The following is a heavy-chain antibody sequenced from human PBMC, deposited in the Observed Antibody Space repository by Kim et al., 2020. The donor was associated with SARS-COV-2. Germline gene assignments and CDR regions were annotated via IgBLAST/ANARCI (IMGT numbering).Heavy chain of an antibody. CDR2: IYYSGST. CDR1: GGSISSSSYY. CDR3: ARVYGSGSYYHHKTVHFDY. V-gene: IGHV4-39*07. Sequence: SETLSLTCTVSGGSISSSSYYWGWIRQPPGKGLEWIGSIYYSGSTYYNPSLKSRVTISVDTSKNQFSLKLSSVTAADTAVYYCARVYGSGSYYHHKTVHFDYWGQGTLVTVSS. J-gene: IGHJ4*02. D-gene: IGHD3-10*01.